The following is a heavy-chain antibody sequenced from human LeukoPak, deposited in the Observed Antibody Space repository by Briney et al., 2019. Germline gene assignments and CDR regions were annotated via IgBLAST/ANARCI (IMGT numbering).Heavy chain of an antibody. CDR1: GYTFSDSW. CDR2: VKPDGSAK. Sequence: GGSLRLSCAAPGYTFSDSWLSWVRQALGKGGGWVAHVKPDGSAKDYVDSVKGRFTISRDNAGNSLYLQMGSLRAEDTAVYYCATYTHWVAGDVWGQGTTVTVSS. CDR3: ATYTHWVAGDV. J-gene: IGHJ6*02. V-gene: IGHV3-7*01. D-gene: IGHD3-16*01.